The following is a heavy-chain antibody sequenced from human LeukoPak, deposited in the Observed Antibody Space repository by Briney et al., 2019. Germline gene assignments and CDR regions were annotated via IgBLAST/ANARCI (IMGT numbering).Heavy chain of an antibody. CDR2: VYPGASDR. CDR1: GYRFSSYW. CDR3: VVQAALGTSGV. V-gene: IGHV5-51*01. Sequence: GESLKISCEGSGYRFSSYWIAWVRQMPGKGLGWMGNVYPGASDRRYSPSFQGLVTISADKSVSTAYLQWSSLRASDTAIYYCVVQAALGTSGVWGQGTTVTVSS. D-gene: IGHD3-10*01. J-gene: IGHJ6*02.